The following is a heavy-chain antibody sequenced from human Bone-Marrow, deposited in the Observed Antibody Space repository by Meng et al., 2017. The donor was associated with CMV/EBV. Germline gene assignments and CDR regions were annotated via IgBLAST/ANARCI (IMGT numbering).Heavy chain of an antibody. Sequence: SETLSLTCTVSGVSISSSSYYWGWIRQPPGKGLEWIGYIYYSGSTNYNPSLKSRVTISVDTSKNQFSLKLSSVIAADTAVYYCARGNGGFSSSWPYYYYYGMDVWGQGTTVTVSS. V-gene: IGHV4-61*05. CDR3: ARGNGGFSSSWPYYYYYGMDV. D-gene: IGHD6-6*01. CDR2: IYYSGST. J-gene: IGHJ6*02. CDR1: GVSISSSSYY.